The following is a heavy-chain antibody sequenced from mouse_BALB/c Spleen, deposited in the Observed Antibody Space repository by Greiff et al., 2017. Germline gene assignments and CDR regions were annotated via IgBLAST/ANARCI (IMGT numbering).Heavy chain of an antibody. CDR1: GFNIKDYY. Sequence: VQLQQSGAELVRSGASVKLSCTASGFNIKDYYMHWVKQRPEQGLEWIGWIDPENGDTEYAPKFQGKATMTADTSSNTAYLQLSGLTSEDTAVYYCNAGGDVYYFDYWGQGTTLTVSS. J-gene: IGHJ2*01. CDR3: NAGGDVYYFDY. V-gene: IGHV14-4*02. CDR2: IDPENGDT.